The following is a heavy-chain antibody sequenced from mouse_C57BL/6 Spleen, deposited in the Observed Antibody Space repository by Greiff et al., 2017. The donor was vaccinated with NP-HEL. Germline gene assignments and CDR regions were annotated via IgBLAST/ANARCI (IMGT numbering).Heavy chain of an antibody. CDR2: IDPETGGT. J-gene: IGHJ4*01. CDR3: TRGGSSGYRYAMDY. CDR1: GYTFTDYE. D-gene: IGHD3-2*02. V-gene: IGHV1-15*01. Sequence: QVQLQQSGAELVRPGASVTLSCKASGYTFTDYEMHWVKQTPVHGLEWIGAIDPETGGTAYNQKFKGKAILTADKSSSTAYLELRSLTSEDYAVYYCTRGGSSGYRYAMDYWGQGTSVTVAS.